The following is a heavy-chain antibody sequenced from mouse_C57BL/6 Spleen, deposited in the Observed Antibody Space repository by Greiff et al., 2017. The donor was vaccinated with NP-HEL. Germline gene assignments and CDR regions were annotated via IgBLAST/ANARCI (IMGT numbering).Heavy chain of an antibody. CDR2: INPNNGGT. V-gene: IGHV1-22*01. CDR3: ARSKGNPYYAMDY. Sequence: VQLQQSGPELVKPGASVKMSCTASGYTFTDYNMHWVKQSHGKSLEWIGYINPNNGGTSYNQKFKGKATLTVNKSSSTAYMELRSLTSEDSAVYYCARSKGNPYYAMDYWGQGTSVTVSS. J-gene: IGHJ4*01. D-gene: IGHD2-1*01. CDR1: GYTFTDYN.